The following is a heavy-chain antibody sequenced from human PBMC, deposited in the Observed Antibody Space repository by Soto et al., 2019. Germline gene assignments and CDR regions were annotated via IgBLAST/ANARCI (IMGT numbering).Heavy chain of an antibody. J-gene: IGHJ4*02. Sequence: GGSLRLSCAASGFTFRSYAMSWVRQAPGKGLEWVSAISGSGGITYYADSVKGRFTISRDNSKNTLYLQMNSLRAEDTAVYYCATSGVGVRYFYWFYIKDYFDYWGQGTLVTVSS. CDR1: GFTFRSYA. CDR3: ATSGVGVRYFYWFYIKDYFDY. V-gene: IGHV3-23*01. CDR2: ISGSGGIT. D-gene: IGHD3-9*01.